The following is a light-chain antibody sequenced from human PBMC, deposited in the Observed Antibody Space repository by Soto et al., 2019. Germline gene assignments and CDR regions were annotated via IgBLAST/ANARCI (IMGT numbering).Light chain of an antibody. J-gene: IGKJ5*01. CDR2: GVS. V-gene: IGKV3-20*01. CDR1: QSVGRRY. Sequence: IVLPQSPGTLSLSPGERATLSCRASQSVGRRYLAWYQQKPGQAPRLLISGVSKRATGIPDRFSGAGSGTDSTLTISRLEPEDFALYICHQYDGSPITFGQGTRLEIK. CDR3: HQYDGSPIT.